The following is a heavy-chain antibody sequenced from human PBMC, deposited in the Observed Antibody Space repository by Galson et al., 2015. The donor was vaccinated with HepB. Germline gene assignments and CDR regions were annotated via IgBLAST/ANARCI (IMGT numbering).Heavy chain of an antibody. CDR1: GFTFSGSA. CDR3: TRLPTVTTFRAGHYMDV. Sequence: SLRLSCAASGFTFSGSAMHWVRQASGKGLEWVGRIRSKANSYATAYAASVKGRFTISRDDSKNTAYLQMNSLKTEDTAVYYCTRLPTVTTFRAGHYMDVWCKGTTVTVSS. CDR2: IRSKANSYAT. D-gene: IGHD4-17*01. V-gene: IGHV3-73*01. J-gene: IGHJ6*03.